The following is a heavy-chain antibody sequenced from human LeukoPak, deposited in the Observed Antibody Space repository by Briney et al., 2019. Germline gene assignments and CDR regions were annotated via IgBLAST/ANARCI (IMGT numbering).Heavy chain of an antibody. CDR1: GFTFSSYE. D-gene: IGHD6-13*01. V-gene: IGHV3-48*03. J-gene: IGHJ4*02. Sequence: PGGSLRLSCAASGFTFSSYEMNWVRQAPGKGLEWLSYISSSGSAVYYADSVKGRFTIFRDNAKNSLYLQMNSLRAEDTAVYYCARGSSKYSSSPGYGYWGQGTLVTVSS. CDR2: ISSSGSAV. CDR3: ARGSSKYSSSPGYGY.